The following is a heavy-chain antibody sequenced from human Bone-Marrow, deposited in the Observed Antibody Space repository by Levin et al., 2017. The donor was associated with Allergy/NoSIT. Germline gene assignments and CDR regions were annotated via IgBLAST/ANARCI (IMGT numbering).Heavy chain of an antibody. D-gene: IGHD3-22*01. V-gene: IGHV1-2*02. J-gene: IGHJ3*02. CDR2: ITPNSGNT. Sequence: AASVKVSCKASGYTFIAYYIHWVRQAPGQGREWMGWITPNSGNTNYAQKFRGRVTLTWDTSTTTASMELSSLTCDDTAVYYCARDRADNVDSSGYYPDAFDIWGQGTVVTVSS. CDR3: ARDRADNVDSSGYYPDAFDI. CDR1: GYTFIAYY.